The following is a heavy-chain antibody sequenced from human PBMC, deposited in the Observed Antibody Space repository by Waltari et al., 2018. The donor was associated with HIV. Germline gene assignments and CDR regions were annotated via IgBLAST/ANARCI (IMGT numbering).Heavy chain of an antibody. CDR2: IKSNTDGGTT. D-gene: IGHD3-16*01. Sequence: EVLLVESGGGLGKPGGSLRLSCAASGFTFSDASMSWVRQAPGKGLGWVGLIKSNTDGGTTDYAAPVKGKFTISRDDSKNTLYLEMNSLKPEDTAVYYCTTVGGGTRDYWGQGTLITVSS. CDR3: TTVGGGTRDY. CDR1: GFTFSDAS. V-gene: IGHV3-15*01. J-gene: IGHJ4*02.